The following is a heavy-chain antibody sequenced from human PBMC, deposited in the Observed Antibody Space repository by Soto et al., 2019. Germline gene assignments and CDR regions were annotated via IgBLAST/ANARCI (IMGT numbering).Heavy chain of an antibody. CDR1: GGSISSGDYY. D-gene: IGHD3-3*01. CDR2: IYYSGST. J-gene: IGHJ5*02. V-gene: IGHV4-30-4*01. Sequence: SETLSLTCTVSGGSISSGDYYWSWIRQPPGKGLEWIGYIYYSGSTYYNPSLKSRVTISVDTSKNQFSLKLSSVTAADTAVYYCARETYDFWSGYNNWFDPWGQGTLVT. CDR3: ARETYDFWSGYNNWFDP.